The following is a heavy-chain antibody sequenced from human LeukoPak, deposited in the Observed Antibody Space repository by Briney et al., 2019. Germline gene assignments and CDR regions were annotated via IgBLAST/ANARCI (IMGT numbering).Heavy chain of an antibody. CDR3: ARRPSPLERRGYYYYYYMDV. J-gene: IGHJ6*03. D-gene: IGHD1-1*01. Sequence: ASVKVSCKASGGTFSSYAISWVRQAPGQGLEWMGRIIPIFGTANYAQKFQGRVTITTDESTSTAYMELSSLRSEDTAVYYCARRPSPLERRGYYYYYYMDVWGKGTTVTVSS. V-gene: IGHV1-69*05. CDR2: IIPIFGTA. CDR1: GGTFSSYA.